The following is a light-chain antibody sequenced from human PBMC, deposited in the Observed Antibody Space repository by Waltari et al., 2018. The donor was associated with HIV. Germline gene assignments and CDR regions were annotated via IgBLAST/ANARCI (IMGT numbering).Light chain of an antibody. CDR2: EVT. CDR3: SSNAGNTILI. Sequence: QSALTQPPSASGSPGQSVTISCTGTSSDIGAYNLVSWYQQYSGNAPKLMIFEVTKRPSGVPDRFSGSKSGNTASLTVSGLQAEDEADYYCSSNAGNTILIFGGGTKVTVL. J-gene: IGLJ2*01. V-gene: IGLV2-8*01. CDR1: SSDIGAYNL.